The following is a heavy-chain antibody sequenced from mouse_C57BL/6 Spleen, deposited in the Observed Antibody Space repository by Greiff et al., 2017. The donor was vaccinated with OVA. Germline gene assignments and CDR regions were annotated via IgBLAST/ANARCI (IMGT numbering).Heavy chain of an antibody. CDR2: IDPETGGT. CDR1: GYTFTDYE. V-gene: IGHV1-15*01. J-gene: IGHJ3*01. Sequence: VHLKESGAELVRPGASVTLSCKASGYTFTDYEMHWVKQTPVHGLEWIGAIDPETGGTAYNQKFKGKAILTADKSSSTAYMELRSLTSEDSAVYYCTRGGFAYWGQGTLVTVSA. CDR3: TRGGFAY.